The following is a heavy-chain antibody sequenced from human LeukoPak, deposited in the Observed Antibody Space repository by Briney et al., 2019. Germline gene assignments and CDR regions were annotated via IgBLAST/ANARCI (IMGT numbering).Heavy chain of an antibody. CDR3: AREDSSSSLYYFDY. CDR1: GYTFTGYY. D-gene: IGHD6-6*01. V-gene: IGHV1-2*02. CDR2: INPNSGDT. Sequence: GASVKVSCKASGYTFTGYYMHWVRQAPGQGLEWMGWINPNSGDTNYAQKFQGRVTMTRDTSISTAYMELSRLRSDDTAVYYCAREDSSSSLYYFDYWGQGTLVTVSS. J-gene: IGHJ4*02.